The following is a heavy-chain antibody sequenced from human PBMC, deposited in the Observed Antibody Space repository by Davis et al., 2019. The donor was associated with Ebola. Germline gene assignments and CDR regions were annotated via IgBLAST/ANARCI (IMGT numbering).Heavy chain of an antibody. V-gene: IGHV5-51*01. CDR3: ARALATVSPLDF. CDR1: GYTFTRYW. CDR2: IYPGDSDT. Sequence: GESLKISCKGSGYTFTRYWIAWVRQMPGKGLEWMGIIYPGDSDTRYSPSFQGQVTISADTSIATAYLQWSSLKASDTAIYYCARALATVSPLDFWGQGTLVSVSS. J-gene: IGHJ4*02. D-gene: IGHD5-12*01.